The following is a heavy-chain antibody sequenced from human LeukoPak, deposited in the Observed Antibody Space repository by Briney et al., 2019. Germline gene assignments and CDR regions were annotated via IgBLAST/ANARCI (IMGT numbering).Heavy chain of an antibody. CDR3: GGAATYYYYMDV. D-gene: IGHD6-13*01. J-gene: IGHJ6*03. V-gene: IGHV1-18*01. CDR2: ISAYNGNT. Sequence: ASVKVSCKASGYTFTSYGISWVRQAPGQGLEWMGWISAYNGNTNYAQKLQGRVTMTTDTSTSTAYMELRSLRSDDTAVYYCGGAATYYYYMDVWGKGTTVTVSS. CDR1: GYTFTSYG.